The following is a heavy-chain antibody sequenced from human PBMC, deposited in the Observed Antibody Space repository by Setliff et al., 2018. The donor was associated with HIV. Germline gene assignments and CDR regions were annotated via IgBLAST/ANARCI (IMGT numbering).Heavy chain of an antibody. J-gene: IGHJ4*02. Sequence: PGGSLRLSCAASGFTFSDYYMSWIRQAPGKGLEWVSYISSSSRSIYYADSVKGRFTISRDSAKNSLYLQMNSLRAEDTAVYYCARDRGYSGFDPDYFDYWGQGTPVTVSS. CDR2: ISSSSRSI. CDR1: GFTFSDYY. CDR3: ARDRGYSGFDPDYFDY. V-gene: IGHV3-11*04. D-gene: IGHD5-12*01.